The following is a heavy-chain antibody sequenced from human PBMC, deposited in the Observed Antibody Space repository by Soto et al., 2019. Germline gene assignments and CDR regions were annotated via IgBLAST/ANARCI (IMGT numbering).Heavy chain of an antibody. D-gene: IGHD3-22*01. CDR3: ARPHYDSSGYYYGGGYYFDY. V-gene: IGHV1-69*13. J-gene: IGHJ4*02. Sequence: VKVSCKASGGTFSSYAISWVRQAPGQGLEWMGGIIPIFGTANYAQKFQGRVTITADESTSTAYMELSSLRSEDTAVYYCARPHYDSSGYYYGGGYYFDYWGQGTLVTVSS. CDR1: GGTFSSYA. CDR2: IIPIFGTA.